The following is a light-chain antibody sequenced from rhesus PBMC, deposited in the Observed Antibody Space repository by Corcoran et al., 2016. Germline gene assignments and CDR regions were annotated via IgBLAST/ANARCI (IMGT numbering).Light chain of an antibody. CDR3: LSYTTSGTYI. CDR1: SSDIGAYNR. Sequence: QTAPAQSPSVSGSPGQSVTISCTGTSSDIGAYNRVSWYQQYPGKDPKFMIYEVTKRPSGVSDRFSGSKSGNTASLTISGLRAEDEAESYCLSYTTSGTYIFVSGTRLTVL. V-gene: IGLV2-13*03. J-gene: IGLJ1*01. CDR2: EVT.